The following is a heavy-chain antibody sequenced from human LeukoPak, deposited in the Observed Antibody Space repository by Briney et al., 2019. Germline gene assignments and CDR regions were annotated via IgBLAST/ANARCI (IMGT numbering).Heavy chain of an antibody. D-gene: IGHD3-10*02. J-gene: IGHJ6*04. CDR3: AELGITMIGGV. V-gene: IGHV3-74*01. Sequence: GGSLRLTCAASGFTFSSYWMHWVRHAPGKGLVWVSRINSDGSSTSYADSVKGRFTISRDNAKNTLYLQMNSLRAEDTAVYYCAELGITMIGGVWGKGTTVTISS. CDR1: GFTFSSYW. CDR2: INSDGSST.